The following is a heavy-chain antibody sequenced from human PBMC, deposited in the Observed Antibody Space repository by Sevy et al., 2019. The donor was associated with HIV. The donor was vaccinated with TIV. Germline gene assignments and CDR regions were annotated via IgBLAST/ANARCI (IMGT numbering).Heavy chain of an antibody. CDR1: GFTFSSYG. Sequence: GGSLRLSCAASGFTFSSYGMHWVRQAPGKGLEWVAVIWYDGSNKYYADSVKGRFTISRDNSKNTLYRQMNSRGAEDTGVYYCAGGWDTVTTTGIPHYYYGMDVWGQGTTVTVSS. J-gene: IGHJ6*02. CDR2: IWYDGSNK. D-gene: IGHD4-4*01. CDR3: AGGWDTVTTTGIPHYYYGMDV. V-gene: IGHV3-33*01.